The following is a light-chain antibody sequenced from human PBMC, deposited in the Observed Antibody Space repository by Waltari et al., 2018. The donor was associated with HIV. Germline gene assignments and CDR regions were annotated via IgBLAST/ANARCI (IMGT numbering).Light chain of an antibody. CDR3: GTWDSSLSVWV. Sequence: QSVLTQPPSVSAAPGQKITISCSGSSSNIGSYYVSWYQHPPGAAPKLLIHDNHQRPSGIHARFSGSKSGTSATLDITGLHTGDEADYYCGTWDSSLSVWVFGGGTKLTVL. CDR2: DNH. V-gene: IGLV1-51*01. CDR1: SSNIGSYY. J-gene: IGLJ3*02.